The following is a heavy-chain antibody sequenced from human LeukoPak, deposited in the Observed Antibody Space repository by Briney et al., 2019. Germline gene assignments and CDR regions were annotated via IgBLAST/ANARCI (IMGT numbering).Heavy chain of an antibody. D-gene: IGHD3-3*01. J-gene: IGHJ5*02. CDR3: ARALGYYDFWSGYYTGSWFDP. CDR2: IYYSGST. V-gene: IGHV4-59*01. Sequence: SETLSLTCTVSGGSISSYYWSWIRQPPGKGLEWIGYIYYSGSTNYNPSLKSRVTISVGTSKNQFSLKLSSVTAADTAVYYCARALGYYDFWSGYYTGSWFDPWGQGTLVTVSS. CDR1: GGSISSYY.